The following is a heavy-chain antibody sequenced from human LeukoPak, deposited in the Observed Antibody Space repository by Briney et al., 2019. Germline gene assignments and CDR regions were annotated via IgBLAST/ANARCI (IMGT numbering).Heavy chain of an antibody. Sequence: GGSLRLSCAASGFTFSSYAMHWVRQAPGKGLEWVAVISYDGSNKYYADSVKGRFTISRDNSKNTLYLQMNSLRAEDTAVYYCARVGYDSSGIYFDYWGQGTLVTVSS. CDR2: ISYDGSNK. D-gene: IGHD3-22*01. CDR1: GFTFSSYA. CDR3: ARVGYDSSGIYFDY. V-gene: IGHV3-30-3*01. J-gene: IGHJ4*02.